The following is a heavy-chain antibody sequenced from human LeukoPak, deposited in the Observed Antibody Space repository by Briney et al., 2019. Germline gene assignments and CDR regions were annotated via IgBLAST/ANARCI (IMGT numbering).Heavy chain of an antibody. V-gene: IGHV3-48*02. CDR3: ARDHKAAAGRDFDY. CDR1: GFTFSNYE. CDR2: IGSSGSAI. J-gene: IGHJ4*02. D-gene: IGHD6-13*01. Sequence: PGGSLRLSCAASGFTFSNYEMNWVRQAPGKGLEWISYIGSSGSAIYYADSVKGRFTISRDNAKNSLYLQMNGLRDEDTAVYYCARDHKAAAGRDFDYWGQGTLVTVSS.